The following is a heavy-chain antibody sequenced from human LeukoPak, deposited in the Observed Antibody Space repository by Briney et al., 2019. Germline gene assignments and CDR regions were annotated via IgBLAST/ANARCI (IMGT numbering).Heavy chain of an antibody. V-gene: IGHV4-59*08. CDR3: ARQKESTGWYGLDY. D-gene: IGHD6-19*01. Sequence: SETLSLTCTVSGGSIISYYWSWIRQPPGKGLEWIGYIYYSGSTNYNPSLKSRVTISVDTSKNQFSLKLSSVSAADTAVYYCARQKESTGWYGLDYWGRGTLVTVSS. CDR1: GGSIISYY. J-gene: IGHJ4*02. CDR2: IYYSGST.